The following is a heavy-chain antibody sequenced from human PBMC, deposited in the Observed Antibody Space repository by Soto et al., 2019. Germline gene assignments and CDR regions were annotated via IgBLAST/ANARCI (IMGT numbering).Heavy chain of an antibody. Sequence: SETLSLTCTVSGGSISSYYWSWIRQPPGKGLEWIGYIYYSGSTNYNPSLKSRVTISVDTSKNQFSLKLSSVTAADTAVYYCARQGHHLGLNDAFDIWGQGTMVTVSS. CDR1: GGSISSYY. D-gene: IGHD3-16*01. V-gene: IGHV4-59*01. CDR3: ARQGHHLGLNDAFDI. J-gene: IGHJ3*02. CDR2: IYYSGST.